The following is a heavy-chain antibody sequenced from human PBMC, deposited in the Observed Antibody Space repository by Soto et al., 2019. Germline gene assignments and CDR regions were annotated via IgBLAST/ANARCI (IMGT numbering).Heavy chain of an antibody. J-gene: IGHJ4*02. CDR3: ARSMHYSDGSNYSPFDY. V-gene: IGHV4-61*01. CDR1: GGSVSSGNYY. Sequence: SETLSLTCTVSGGSVSSGNYYWSWIRQPPGKGLGWIGYFYYTGSTNYNPSLKSRVTISIDASKNQFSLRLSSVTAADTAVYYCARSMHYSDGSNYSPFDYWGQGTLVTVSS. D-gene: IGHD3-22*01. CDR2: FYYTGST.